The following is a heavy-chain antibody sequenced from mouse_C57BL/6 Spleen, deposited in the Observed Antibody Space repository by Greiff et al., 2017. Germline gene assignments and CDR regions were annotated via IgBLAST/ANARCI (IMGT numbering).Heavy chain of an antibody. CDR2: ISYDGSN. V-gene: IGHV3-6*01. CDR3: ARDLYLSYYWYFDV. CDR1: GYSITSGYY. J-gene: IGHJ1*03. D-gene: IGHD1-1*01. Sequence: EVKLMESGPGLVKPSQSLSLTCSVTGYSITSGYYWNWIRQFPGNKLEWMGYISYDGSNNYNPSLKNRISITRDTSKNQFFLKLNSVTTEDTATYYCARDLYLSYYWYFDVWGTGTTVTVSS.